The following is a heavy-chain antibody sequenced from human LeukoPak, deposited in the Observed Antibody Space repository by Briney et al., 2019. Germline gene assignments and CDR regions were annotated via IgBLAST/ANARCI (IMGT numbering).Heavy chain of an antibody. CDR3: ARGGCSSTSCYLTFDY. CDR1: GGTFSSYA. CDR2: IIPIFGTA. D-gene: IGHD2-2*01. J-gene: IGHJ4*02. Sequence: GASVKVSCKASGGTFSSYAISWVRQAPGQGLEWMGGIIPIFGTANYAQKFQGRVTITTDESTSTAYMELSSLRSEDTAVYYCARGGCSSTSCYLTFDYWGQGTLVTVSS. V-gene: IGHV1-69*05.